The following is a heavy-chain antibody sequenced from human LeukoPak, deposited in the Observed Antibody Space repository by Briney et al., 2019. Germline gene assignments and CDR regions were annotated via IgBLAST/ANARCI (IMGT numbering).Heavy chain of an antibody. CDR2: ISAYNGNT. V-gene: IGHV1-18*01. CDR1: GYTFTSYG. D-gene: IGHD6-13*01. Sequence: ASVKVSCKASGYTFTSYGISWVRQAPGQGLEWMGWISAYNGNTNYAQKLQGRVTMTTDTSTSTAYMELRSLRSDDTAVYYCATLDPPERSSSWSFTFDYWGQGTLVTVSS. J-gene: IGHJ4*02. CDR3: ATLDPPERSSSWSFTFDY.